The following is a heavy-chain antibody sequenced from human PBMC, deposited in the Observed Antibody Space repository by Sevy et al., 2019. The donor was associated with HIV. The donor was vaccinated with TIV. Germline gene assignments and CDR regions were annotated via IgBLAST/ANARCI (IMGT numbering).Heavy chain of an antibody. CDR3: ARVGCSISSCPKGDAFDI. Sequence: GGSLRLSCAASGFTFSDYYINWIRHAPGKGLEWVSYISGSSSYTNYADSVKGRFTISRDNAKNSLYLQMNSLRAEDTAVYYCARVGCSISSCPKGDAFDIWGQGTMVTVSS. CDR2: ISGSSSYT. J-gene: IGHJ3*02. CDR1: GFTFSDYY. V-gene: IGHV3-11*06. D-gene: IGHD2-2*01.